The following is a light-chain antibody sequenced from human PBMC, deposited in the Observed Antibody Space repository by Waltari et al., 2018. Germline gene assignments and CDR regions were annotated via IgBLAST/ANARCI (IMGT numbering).Light chain of an antibody. CDR1: SSDVRAYNY. CDR2: EVG. Sequence: QSALTQPAAVSGSPGQSITISCTGTSSDVRAYNYVSWYQQTPGKAPRLIIYEVGDRPSGVPNRFSGSKSGYTAFRTISGLQADDEADYYCSSYTTSKSWVFGGGTKLTVL. V-gene: IGLV2-14*01. J-gene: IGLJ3*02. CDR3: SSYTTSKSWV.